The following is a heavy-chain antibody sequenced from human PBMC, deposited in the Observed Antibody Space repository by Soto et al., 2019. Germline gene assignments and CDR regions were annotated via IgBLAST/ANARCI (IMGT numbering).Heavy chain of an antibody. CDR2: INPSGGST. CDR3: VIALSALSTGTSSYHRYSMDV. J-gene: IGHJ6*02. V-gene: IGHV1-46*01. D-gene: IGHD1-7*01. Sequence: ASVKVSCKASGYPFTSYYMHWVRQAPGQGLEWMGIINPSGGSTSYAQKFQGRVTMTRDTSTSTVYMELSSLRSEDTAVYYSVIALSALSTGTSSYHRYSMDVRG. CDR1: GYPFTSYY.